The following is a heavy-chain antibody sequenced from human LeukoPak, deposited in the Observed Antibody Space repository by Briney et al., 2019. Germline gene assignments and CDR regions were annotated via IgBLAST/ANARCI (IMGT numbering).Heavy chain of an antibody. CDR3: ARAWLRLNPYFDY. Sequence: ASVRVSCKASGYTFTGYYMHWVRQAPGQGLEWMGWINPNSGGTNYAQKFQGRVTMTRDTSISTSYMELSRLRSDDTAVYYCARAWLRLNPYFDYWGQGTLVTVSS. CDR2: INPNSGGT. CDR1: GYTFTGYY. D-gene: IGHD5-12*01. J-gene: IGHJ4*02. V-gene: IGHV1-2*02.